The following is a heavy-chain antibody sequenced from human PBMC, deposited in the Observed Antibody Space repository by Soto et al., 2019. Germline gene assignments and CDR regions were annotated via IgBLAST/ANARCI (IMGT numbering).Heavy chain of an antibody. J-gene: IGHJ4*02. CDR3: GSRH. CDR1: GFNFNYAW. Sequence: EVQLVESGGGLVKPGGSLRLSCAASGFNFNYAWRNWVRQAPGKGLEWVGHIKSKSDGGTTDYAAPVKGRFTISRDDSRNMVYLQMNSLKIEDTAMYYCGSRHWGQGTLVTVSS. V-gene: IGHV3-15*07. CDR2: IKSKSDGGTT.